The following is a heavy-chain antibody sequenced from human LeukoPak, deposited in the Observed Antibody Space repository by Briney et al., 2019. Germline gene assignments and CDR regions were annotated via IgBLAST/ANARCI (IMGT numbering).Heavy chain of an antibody. CDR1: GFTFSSYG. CDR3: AKGGWLTYYYYMDV. CDR2: ISYDGSNK. D-gene: IGHD6-19*01. V-gene: IGHV3-30*18. Sequence: RGSLTLSCAASGFTFSSYGMHWVRQAAGKGLEWVAFISYDGSNKYYADSVTGRFTISRDNSKNTLYLQMNSLRAEDTAVYSCAKGGWLTYYYYMDVWGKGTTVTVSS. J-gene: IGHJ6*03.